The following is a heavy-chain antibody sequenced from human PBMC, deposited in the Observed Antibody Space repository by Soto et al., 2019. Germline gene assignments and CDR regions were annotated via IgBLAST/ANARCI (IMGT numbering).Heavy chain of an antibody. Sequence: GASVKVSCKASGGTFSSYAISWVRQAPGQGLEWMGGINPNSGTANYAQKFQGRVTMTGDTSTSTAYMELSRLRSDDTAVYYCARGFLGDIVLVPAAVYGMDVWGQGTTVTVSS. V-gene: IGHV1-69*06. CDR2: INPNSGTA. CDR3: ARGFLGDIVLVPAAVYGMDV. D-gene: IGHD2-2*01. CDR1: GGTFSSYA. J-gene: IGHJ6*02.